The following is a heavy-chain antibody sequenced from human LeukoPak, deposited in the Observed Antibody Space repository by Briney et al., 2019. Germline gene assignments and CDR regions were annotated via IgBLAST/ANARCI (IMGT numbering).Heavy chain of an antibody. J-gene: IGHJ4*02. Sequence: SETLSLTCTVSGGSISSGGYYWSGIRQHPGKGLEWIGYIYYSGSTYYNPSLKSRVTISVDTSKNQFSLKLSSVTAADTAVYYCARGNLHYGDYVFWGQGTLVTVSS. CDR3: ARGNLHYGDYVF. CDR1: GGSISSGGYY. CDR2: IYYSGST. V-gene: IGHV4-30-4*08. D-gene: IGHD4-17*01.